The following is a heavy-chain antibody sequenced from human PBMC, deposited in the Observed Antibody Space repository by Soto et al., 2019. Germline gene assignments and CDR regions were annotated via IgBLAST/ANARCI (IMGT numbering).Heavy chain of an antibody. D-gene: IGHD3-10*01. J-gene: IGHJ4*02. V-gene: IGHV3-30*18. CDR2: ISYDGSNK. CDR1: GFTFSSYG. Sequence: QVQLVESGGGVVQPGRSLRLSCAASGFTFSSYGMHWVRQAPGKGLEWVAVISYDGSNKYYADSVKGRFTISRDNSKNTLYLQMNSLRAEDTAVYYFAKDPQGGGGGLLWFGELLYYFDYWGQGTLVTVSS. CDR3: AKDPQGGGGGLLWFGELLYYFDY.